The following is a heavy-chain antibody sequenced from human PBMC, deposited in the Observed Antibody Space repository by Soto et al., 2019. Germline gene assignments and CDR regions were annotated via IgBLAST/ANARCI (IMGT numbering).Heavy chain of an antibody. J-gene: IGHJ5*02. CDR2: ISSSSSYI. Sequence: EVQLVESGGGPVKPGGSLRLSCAASGFTFSSYSMNWVRQAPGKGLEWVSSISSSSSYIYYADSVKGRFTISRDNAKNSLYLQMNSLRAEDTAVYYCARRGVIAAAGTGWFDPWGQGTLVTVSS. CDR1: GFTFSSYS. D-gene: IGHD6-13*01. CDR3: ARRGVIAAAGTGWFDP. V-gene: IGHV3-21*01.